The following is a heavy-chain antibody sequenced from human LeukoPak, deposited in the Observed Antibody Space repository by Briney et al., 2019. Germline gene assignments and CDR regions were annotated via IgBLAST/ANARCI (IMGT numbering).Heavy chain of an antibody. CDR3: ARDQFDGYYYDSSGYYYFDY. V-gene: IGHV1-24*01. J-gene: IGHJ4*02. Sequence: GASVKVSCKVSGYTLTELSMHWVRQAPGKGLEWMGGFDPEDGETIYAQKFQGRVTMTEDTSTDTAYMELSSLRSEDTAVYYCARDQFDGYYYDSSGYYYFDYWGQGTLVTVSS. D-gene: IGHD3-22*01. CDR2: FDPEDGET. CDR1: GYTLTELS.